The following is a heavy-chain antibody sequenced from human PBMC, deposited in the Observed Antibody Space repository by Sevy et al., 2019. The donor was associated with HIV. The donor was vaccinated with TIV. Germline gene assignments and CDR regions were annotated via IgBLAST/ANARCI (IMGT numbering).Heavy chain of an antibody. V-gene: IGHV3-53*01. D-gene: IGHD3-3*01. CDR2: IYSGGST. CDR3: ARSLGITIFGVVINTDYYYYGMDV. J-gene: IGHJ6*02. CDR1: GFTVSSNY. Sequence: GGSLRLSCAASGFTVSSNYMSWVRQAPGKGLEWVSVIYSGGSTYYADSVKGRFTISRDNSKNTLYPQMNSLRAEDTAVYYCARSLGITIFGVVINTDYYYYGMDVWGQGTTVTVSS.